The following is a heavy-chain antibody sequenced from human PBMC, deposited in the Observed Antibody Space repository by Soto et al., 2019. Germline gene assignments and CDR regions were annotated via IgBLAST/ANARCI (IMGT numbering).Heavy chain of an antibody. D-gene: IGHD3-3*01. V-gene: IGHV3-30*04. CDR3: AREIERLLGY. CDR1: GFTFSSYA. CDR2: ISYDGRNK. Sequence: QVQLVESGGGVVQPGRSLRLSCAASGFTFSSYAMHWVRQAPGKGLEWVAVISYDGRNKYYEDSVKGRFTISRDNCKNTLYLQMTSLRAEDTGVYYCAREIERLLGYWGQGTLVTVSS. J-gene: IGHJ4*02.